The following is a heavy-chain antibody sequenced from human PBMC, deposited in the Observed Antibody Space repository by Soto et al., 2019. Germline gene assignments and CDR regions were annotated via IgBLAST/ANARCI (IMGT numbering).Heavy chain of an antibody. V-gene: IGHV4-4*02. J-gene: IGHJ3*02. CDR1: GGYLSISNW. D-gene: IGHD6-13*01. CDR2: IYHSGST. CDR3: ASVVGSSHLYDAFDI. Sequence: AEARSVTCVFSGGYLSISNWWSCFRQPPGKGLEWIVAIYHSGSTNYNPSLKSRVTISVDKSKNQFSLKLSSVTAADTAVYYCASVVGSSHLYDAFDIWGQGTMVTVSS.